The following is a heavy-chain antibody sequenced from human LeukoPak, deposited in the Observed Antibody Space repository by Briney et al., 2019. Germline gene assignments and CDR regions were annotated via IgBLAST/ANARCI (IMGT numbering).Heavy chain of an antibody. CDR2: IYTSGST. J-gene: IGHJ5*02. CDR1: GGSISGYY. Sequence: SETLSLTCTVSGGSISGYYWSWIRQPAGKGLEWIGRIYTSGSTKYNPSLKSRVTMSVDTSKNQLSLKLSSVTAADTAVYYCARGPLGYCSGGSCYWFDPWGQGTQVTVSS. CDR3: ARGPLGYCSGGSCYWFDP. V-gene: IGHV4-4*07. D-gene: IGHD2-15*01.